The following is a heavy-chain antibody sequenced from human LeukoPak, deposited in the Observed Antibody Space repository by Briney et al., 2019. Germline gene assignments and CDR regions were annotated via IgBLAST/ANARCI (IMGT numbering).Heavy chain of an antibody. D-gene: IGHD5-18*01. Sequence: GGSLRHSCAASGFTFISYWMHWVRQAPGKGLVWVSRINSDGSSTSYADSVKGRFTISRDNAKNTLYLQMNSLRAEDTAVYYCATTFRGIQLWLWGQGTLVTVSS. CDR1: GFTFISYW. V-gene: IGHV3-74*01. CDR3: ATTFRGIQLWL. CDR2: INSDGSST. J-gene: IGHJ4*02.